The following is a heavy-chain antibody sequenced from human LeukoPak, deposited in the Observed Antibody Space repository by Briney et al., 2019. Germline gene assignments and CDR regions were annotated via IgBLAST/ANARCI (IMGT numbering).Heavy chain of an antibody. V-gene: IGHV4-59*08. Sequence: WIRQPXXXXLEGIGYIYYSGTTNYNPSLTSRLTISVDTSKNQFSLRLSSVTAADTALYYCARLAPITMVRGTNYYYHSMDVWGQGTTVTVSS. J-gene: IGHJ6*02. D-gene: IGHD3-10*01. CDR2: IYYSGTT. CDR3: ARLAPITMVRGTNYYYHSMDV.